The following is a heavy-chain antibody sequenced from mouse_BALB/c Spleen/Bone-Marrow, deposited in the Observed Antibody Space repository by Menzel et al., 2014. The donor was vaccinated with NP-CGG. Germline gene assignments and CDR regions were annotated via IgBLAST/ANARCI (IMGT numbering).Heavy chain of an antibody. V-gene: IGHV5-6-3*01. D-gene: IGHD2-1*01. Sequence: EVKLVESGGGLVQPGGSLKVSCAASGFTFNNYGMSWVRQTPDKRLELVATINRNGGSSYYPDSVKGRFTISRDNAKNTLYLQMSSLKSEDTAIYYCSRGNYGNYVDYFDYWGQGTTLTVSS. CDR3: SRGNYGNYVDYFDY. CDR1: GFTFNNYG. J-gene: IGHJ2*01. CDR2: INRNGGSS.